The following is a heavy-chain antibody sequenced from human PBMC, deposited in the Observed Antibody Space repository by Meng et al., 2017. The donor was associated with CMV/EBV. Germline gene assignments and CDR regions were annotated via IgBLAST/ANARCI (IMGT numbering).Heavy chain of an antibody. CDR3: ARAAWESYSYYYFDY. CDR2: IYPSGST. Sequence: QVQLQEPGPGLVKPYTRLSPTCTASVGSISSGSYYGSWIRRPSGTGPEWIGRIYPSGSTNYNPSLKSRVTISVDTSKNQFSLKLSSVTAADTAVYYCARAAWESYSYYYFDYWGQGTLVTVSS. CDR1: VGSISSGSYY. V-gene: IGHV4-61*02. D-gene: IGHD5-18*01. J-gene: IGHJ4*02.